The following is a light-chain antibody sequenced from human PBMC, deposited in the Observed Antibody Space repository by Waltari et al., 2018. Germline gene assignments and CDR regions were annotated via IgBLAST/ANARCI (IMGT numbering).Light chain of an antibody. J-gene: IGLJ2*01. CDR3: QAGDSRTEL. V-gene: IGLV3-1*01. CDR2: QDS. Sequence: SYVMTQAPSVSGSPGQTATIRCPGDKLGVKHVCWYQQKPGHPPLLVIYQDSKMPSGIPERFSSANSVNTAPLTISGIQALYEADYYWQAGDSRTELIGRGTKLTV. CDR1: KLGVKH.